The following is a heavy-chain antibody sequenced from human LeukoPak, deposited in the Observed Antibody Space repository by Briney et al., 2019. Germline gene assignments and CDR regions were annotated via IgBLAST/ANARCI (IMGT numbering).Heavy chain of an antibody. V-gene: IGHV3-74*01. Sequence: PRGSLRVSCAASGFTFSNNWMHWVRQAPGKGLVWVSRINPDGSGTIHADSVKGRFTVSRDNAKNTLYLQMNSLRAEDTAMYYCAIGCYYDSSGYCGFDYWGQGTLVTVSS. CDR1: GFTFSNNW. CDR3: AIGCYYDSSGYCGFDY. D-gene: IGHD3-22*01. CDR2: INPDGSGT. J-gene: IGHJ4*02.